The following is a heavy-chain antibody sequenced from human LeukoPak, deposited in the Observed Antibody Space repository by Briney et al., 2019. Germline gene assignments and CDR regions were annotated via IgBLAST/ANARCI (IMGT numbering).Heavy chain of an antibody. CDR1: GYTFTNYA. V-gene: IGHV7-4-1*02. J-gene: IGHJ3*02. D-gene: IGHD4/OR15-4a*01. CDR2: ITTDTGNP. CDR3: ARDGARLDI. Sequence: ASVKASCKASGYTFTNYAINWVRQAPGQGLEWMGWITTDTGNPTYAQGFTGRFVFSLDTSVTTAYLQITSLKAEDTAVYYCARDGARLDIWGQGTMVTVSS.